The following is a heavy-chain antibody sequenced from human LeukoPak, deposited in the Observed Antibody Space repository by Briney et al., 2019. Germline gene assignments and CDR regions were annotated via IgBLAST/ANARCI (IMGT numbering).Heavy chain of an antibody. Sequence: GGSLRLSCTTSGFNFNNAWMNWVRQAPGKGLEWVGRIKSRTDGGTTVYSAPVKGRITISRDDSKSTLFLQMNSLRTEDTAVYYCVTGGGYNGLDYWGQGALDTVSS. CDR1: GFNFNNAW. CDR3: VTGGGYNGLDY. D-gene: IGHD5-12*01. CDR2: IKSRTDGGTT. V-gene: IGHV3-15*07. J-gene: IGHJ4*02.